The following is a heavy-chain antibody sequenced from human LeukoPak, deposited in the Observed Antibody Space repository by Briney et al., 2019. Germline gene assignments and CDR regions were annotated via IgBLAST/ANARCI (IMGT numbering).Heavy chain of an antibody. Sequence: ASVKVSCKASGGTFSSYAIVWVRQAPGQGLEWMGRIIPILGIANYAQKFQGRVTITADKSTSTAYMELSSLRSEDTAVYYCARPLSHYYYGMDVWGQGTTVTVSS. CDR2: IIPILGIA. J-gene: IGHJ6*02. CDR1: GGTFSSYA. CDR3: ARPLSHYYYGMDV. V-gene: IGHV1-69*04.